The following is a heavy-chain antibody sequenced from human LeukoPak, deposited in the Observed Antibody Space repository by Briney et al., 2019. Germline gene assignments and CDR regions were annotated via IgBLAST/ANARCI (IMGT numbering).Heavy chain of an antibody. CDR2: VYHTGST. J-gene: IGHJ6*03. Sequence: SETLSLTCTVSGGSISSYYWSWIRQPPGKGLEWMGYVYHTGSTTYKPSLKSRITISVDTSKNQFSLKLTSVTAADTAVYYCARVAWSGSYVNYSYMDVWGKGTTVTVSS. D-gene: IGHD3-16*01. CDR3: ARVAWSGSYVNYSYMDV. CDR1: GGSISSYY. V-gene: IGHV4-59*01.